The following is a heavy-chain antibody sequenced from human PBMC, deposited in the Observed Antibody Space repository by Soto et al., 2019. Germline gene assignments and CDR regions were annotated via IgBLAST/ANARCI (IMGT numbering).Heavy chain of an antibody. Sequence: ASVKVSCKASGYTFTSYGISWVRQAPGQGLEWMGWISAYNGNTNYAQKLQGRVTMTTDTSTSTAYMELRSLRSDDTAVYYCARAEDYYDSSGHGGWFGPWGQGTRVTVSS. V-gene: IGHV1-18*04. D-gene: IGHD3-22*01. CDR3: ARAEDYYDSSGHGGWFGP. CDR2: ISAYNGNT. CDR1: GYTFTSYG. J-gene: IGHJ5*02.